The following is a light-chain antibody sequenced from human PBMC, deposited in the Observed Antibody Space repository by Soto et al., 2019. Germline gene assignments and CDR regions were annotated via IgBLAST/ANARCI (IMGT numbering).Light chain of an antibody. CDR3: QQYNSYWWT. CDR1: QSISSW. J-gene: IGKJ1*01. CDR2: DAS. Sequence: DIQMTQSPSTLSASVGDRVTITCRASQSISSWLAWYQQKPGKAPKLLIYDASSLESGVPSRFSGSGSGTEFTLTISSLQPDDVATYYCQQYNSYWWTFGQGTKVDIK. V-gene: IGKV1-5*01.